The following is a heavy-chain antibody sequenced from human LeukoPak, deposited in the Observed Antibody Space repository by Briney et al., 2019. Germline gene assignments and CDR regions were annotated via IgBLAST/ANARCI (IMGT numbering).Heavy chain of an antibody. CDR1: GYTFTSYA. J-gene: IGHJ6*02. D-gene: IGHD6-13*01. CDR2: INTNTGNP. CDR3: ARETPPSSSWYYGMDV. V-gene: IGHV7-4-1*02. Sequence: ASVKVSCKASGYTFTSYAMNWVRQAPGQGHEWMGWINTNTGNPTYAQGFTGRFVFSLDTSVSTAYLQISSLKAEDTAVYYCARETPPSSSWYYGMDVWGQGTTVTVSS.